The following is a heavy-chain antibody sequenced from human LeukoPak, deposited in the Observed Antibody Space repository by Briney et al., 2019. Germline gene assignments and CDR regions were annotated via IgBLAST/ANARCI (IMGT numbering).Heavy chain of an antibody. CDR3: ARDGVQLWSTYYYYYMDV. CDR1: GFTFSSYA. J-gene: IGHJ6*03. V-gene: IGHV3-30*04. D-gene: IGHD5-18*01. CDR2: ISYDGSNK. Sequence: GGSLRLSCAASGFTFSSYAMHWVRQAPGKGLEWVAVISYDGSNKYYADSVKGRFTISRDNSKNTLYLQMNSLRAEDTAVYYCARDGVQLWSTYYYYYMDVWGKGTTVTVSS.